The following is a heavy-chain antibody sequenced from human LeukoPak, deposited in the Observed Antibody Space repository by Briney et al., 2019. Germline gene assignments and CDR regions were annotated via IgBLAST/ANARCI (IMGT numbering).Heavy chain of an antibody. V-gene: IGHV3-9*01. CDR2: ISWNSGSI. Sequence: PGRSLRLSCAASGFTFDDYAMHRVRQAPGKGLEWVSGISWNSGSIGYADSVKGRFTISRDNAKNSLYLQMNSLRAEDTALYYCAKGGFGELLISSGFDYWGQGTLVTVSS. CDR1: GFTFDDYA. D-gene: IGHD3-10*01. J-gene: IGHJ4*02. CDR3: AKGGFGELLISSGFDY.